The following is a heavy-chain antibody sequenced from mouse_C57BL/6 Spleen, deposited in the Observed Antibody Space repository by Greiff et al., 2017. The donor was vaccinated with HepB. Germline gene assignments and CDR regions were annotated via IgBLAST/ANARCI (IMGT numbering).Heavy chain of an antibody. CDR2: ISYSGST. Sequence: VQLKESGPGMVKPSQSLSLTCTVTGYSITSGYDWHWIRHFPGNNLEWMGYISYSGSTNYNPSLKSRISITHDTSKNHFFLKLNSVTTEDTATYYCARGGAMVTTGFAYWGQGTLVTVSA. J-gene: IGHJ3*01. CDR1: GYSITSGYD. CDR3: ARGGAMVTTGFAY. V-gene: IGHV3-1*01. D-gene: IGHD2-2*01.